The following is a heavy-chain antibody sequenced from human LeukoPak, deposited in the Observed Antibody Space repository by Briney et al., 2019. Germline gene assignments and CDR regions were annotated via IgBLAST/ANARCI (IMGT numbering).Heavy chain of an antibody. CDR3: AKDLRGSGNYGYFDY. CDR2: ISDGGGVA. V-gene: IGHV3-23*01. Sequence: GGSLRLSCAASGFTFSSNAMSWVRQAPGQGLEWVSSISDGGGVAYYADSVKGRFTISRDNSKDTLYLQMDSLRAEDTALYYCAKDLRGSGNYGYFDYWGQGILVTVSS. CDR1: GFTFSSNA. J-gene: IGHJ4*02. D-gene: IGHD3-10*01.